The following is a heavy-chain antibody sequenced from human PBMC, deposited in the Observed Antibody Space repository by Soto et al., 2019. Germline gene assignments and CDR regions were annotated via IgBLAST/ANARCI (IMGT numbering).Heavy chain of an antibody. J-gene: IGHJ4*02. CDR1: GWSFSGYY. CDR2: INHSGST. CDR3: ARFLYYDFWSGYYTGSDYFDY. D-gene: IGHD3-3*01. V-gene: IGHV4-34*01. Sequence: SETLSLTCAVYGWSFSGYYWSWIRQPPGKGLEWIGEINHSGSTNYNPSLKSRVTISVDTSKNQFSLKLSSVTAADTAVYYCARFLYYDFWSGYYTGSDYFDYWGQGTLVTVSS.